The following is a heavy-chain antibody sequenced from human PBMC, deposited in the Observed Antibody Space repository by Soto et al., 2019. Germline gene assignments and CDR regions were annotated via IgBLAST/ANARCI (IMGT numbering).Heavy chain of an antibody. CDR3: ARDVQYGMDV. CDR1: GFSFSSYW. J-gene: IGHJ6*02. Sequence: PGGSLRLSCAASGFSFSSYWMHWVRQAPGKGLVWVSRINSAGSTTTYADSVKGRFTISRDSAKNTLYLQMNSLRAEDTAVYYCARDVQYGMDVWGQGTTVTVSS. V-gene: IGHV3-74*01. CDR2: INSAGSTT.